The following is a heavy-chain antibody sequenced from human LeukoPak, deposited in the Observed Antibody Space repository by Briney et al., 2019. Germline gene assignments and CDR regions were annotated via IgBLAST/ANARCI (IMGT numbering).Heavy chain of an antibody. D-gene: IGHD6-13*01. Sequence: GSSVKVSCKASGGTFSSYAISWVRQAPGQGLEWMGRIIPILSIANYAQKFQGRVTITADKSTSTAYMELSSLRSEDTAVYYCARGYSSSWWLDYWGQGTLVTVSS. J-gene: IGHJ4*02. CDR2: IIPILSIA. V-gene: IGHV1-69*04. CDR3: ARGYSSSWWLDY. CDR1: GGTFSSYA.